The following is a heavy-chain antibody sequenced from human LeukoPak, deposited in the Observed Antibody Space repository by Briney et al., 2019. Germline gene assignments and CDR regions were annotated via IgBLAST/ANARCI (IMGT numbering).Heavy chain of an antibody. Sequence: SQTLSLTCTVSGGSISSAEYYWSWIRQTPGKGLEWIGFIYYSGSTYYNPSLKSRLSISVDTSKNQFSLKLSSVTAADTAVYYCASSSAMVTHSFDYWGQGTLVTVSS. CDR3: ASSSAMVTHSFDY. V-gene: IGHV4-30-4*01. J-gene: IGHJ4*02. D-gene: IGHD5-18*01. CDR1: GGSISSAEYY. CDR2: IYYSGST.